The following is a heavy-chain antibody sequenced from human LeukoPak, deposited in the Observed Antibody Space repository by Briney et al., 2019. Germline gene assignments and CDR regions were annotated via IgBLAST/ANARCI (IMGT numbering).Heavy chain of an antibody. CDR2: INPNSGGP. CDR3: ARVVVKSAGSGWYSDWFDP. D-gene: IGHD6-19*01. Sequence: GASVKVSCKASGYTFTGYYIHWVRQAPGQGLEWMGWINPNSGGPNYAQKFQGRVTMTRDTSISTAYMELSRLRSDDTAVYYCARVVVKSAGSGWYSDWFDPWGQGTLVTVSS. V-gene: IGHV1-2*02. CDR1: GYTFTGYY. J-gene: IGHJ5*02.